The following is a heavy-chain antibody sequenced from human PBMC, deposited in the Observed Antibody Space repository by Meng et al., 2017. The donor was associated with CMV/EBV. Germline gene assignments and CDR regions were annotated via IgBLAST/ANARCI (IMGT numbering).Heavy chain of an antibody. D-gene: IGHD6-6*01. CDR3: ARGLAARPWDY. J-gene: IGHJ4*02. CDR2: ISSSSSTI. CDR1: GFTFSSYS. V-gene: IGHV3-48*04. Sequence: GESLKISCAASGFTFSSYSMNWVRQAPGKGLERVSYISSSSSTIYYADSVKGRFTISRDNAKNSLYLQMNSLRAEDTAVYYCARGLAARPWDYWGQGTLVTVSS.